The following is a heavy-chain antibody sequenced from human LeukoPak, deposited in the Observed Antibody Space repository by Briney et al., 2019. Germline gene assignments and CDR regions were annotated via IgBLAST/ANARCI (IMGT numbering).Heavy chain of an antibody. J-gene: IGHJ4*02. CDR1: GYTFTGYY. D-gene: IGHD2-21*02. CDR3: ATLGGAYYGGDCYPIDY. V-gene: IGHV7-4-1*02. Sequence: ASVKVSCKASGYTFTGYYMHWVRQAPGQGLEWMGWINTNTGNPTYAQGFTGRFVFSLDTSVSTAYLQISSLKAEDTAVYYCATLGGAYYGGDCYPIDYWGQGTLVTVSS. CDR2: INTNTGNP.